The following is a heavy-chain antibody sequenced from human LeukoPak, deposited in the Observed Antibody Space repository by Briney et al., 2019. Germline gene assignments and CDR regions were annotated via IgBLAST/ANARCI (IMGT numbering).Heavy chain of an antibody. D-gene: IGHD6-13*01. CDR2: VTGSGIST. J-gene: IGHJ4*02. V-gene: IGHV3-23*01. CDR1: GFTFSNYA. Sequence: GGSLRLSCAASGFTFSNYAMTWVRQTPGKGREWVSIVTGSGISTYYVDSVKGRFTISRDNSKNTLYLQMSSLRAEDTAVYYCAKDDLFWQQLQSSIDYWGQGTLVTVSS. CDR3: AKDDLFWQQLQSSIDY.